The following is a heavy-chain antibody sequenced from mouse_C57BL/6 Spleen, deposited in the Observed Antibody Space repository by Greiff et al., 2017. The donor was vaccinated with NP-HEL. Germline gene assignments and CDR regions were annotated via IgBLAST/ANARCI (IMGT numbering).Heavy chain of an antibody. CDR2: IYPGDGDT. Sequence: VQLQQSGPELVKPGASVKISCKASGYAFSSSWMNWVKQRPGKGLEWIGRIYPGDGDTNYNGKFKGKATLTADKSSSTAYMQRSSLTSEDSAVYFCARGGNYSGSFDYWGQCTTLTVAS. J-gene: IGHJ2*01. CDR1: GYAFSSSW. CDR3: ARGGNYSGSFDY. V-gene: IGHV1-82*01. D-gene: IGHD1-3*01.